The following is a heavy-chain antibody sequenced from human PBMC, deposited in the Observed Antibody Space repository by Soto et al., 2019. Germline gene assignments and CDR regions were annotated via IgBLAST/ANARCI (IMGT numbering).Heavy chain of an antibody. J-gene: IGHJ4*02. V-gene: IGHV4-34*01. CDR2: INHSGST. CDR1: GGSFSGYY. Sequence: SETLSLTCAVYGGSFSGYYWSWIRQPPGKGLEWIGEINHSGSTNYNPSLKSRVTISVDTSKNQFSLKLSSVTAADTAVYYCASFPIVVVPAAMKAQHADFDYWGQGTLVTVSS. D-gene: IGHD2-2*01. CDR3: ASFPIVVVPAAMKAQHADFDY.